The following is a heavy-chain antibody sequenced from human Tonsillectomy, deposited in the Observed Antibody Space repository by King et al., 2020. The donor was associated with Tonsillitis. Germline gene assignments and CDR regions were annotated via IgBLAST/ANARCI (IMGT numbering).Heavy chain of an antibody. J-gene: IGHJ6*02. CDR1: GFTVSSSY. V-gene: IGHV3-66*01. D-gene: IGHD5-12*01. CDR2: LYSGGST. CDR3: ARVTTIYGMDG. Sequence: VQLVESGGGLVQPGGSLRLSCAASGFTVSSSYMTWVRQAPGKGLEWVSVLYSGGSTYYADSVKGRFTISRDNSKNTLYLQMNSLRAEDTALYYCARVTTIYGMDGWGQGTTVTVTS.